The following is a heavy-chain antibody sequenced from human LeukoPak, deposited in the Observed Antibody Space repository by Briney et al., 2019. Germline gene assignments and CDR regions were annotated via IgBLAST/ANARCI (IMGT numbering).Heavy chain of an antibody. Sequence: PSETLSLTCAVYGGSFSGYYWSWIRQPPGKGLEWIGEINHSGSTNYNPSLKSRVTISVDTSKNQFSLKLSSVTAADTAVYYCASSESGLNYNWFDPWGQGTLVTVSS. V-gene: IGHV4-34*01. D-gene: IGHD3/OR15-3a*01. CDR2: INHSGST. CDR1: GGSFSGYY. CDR3: ASSESGLNYNWFDP. J-gene: IGHJ5*02.